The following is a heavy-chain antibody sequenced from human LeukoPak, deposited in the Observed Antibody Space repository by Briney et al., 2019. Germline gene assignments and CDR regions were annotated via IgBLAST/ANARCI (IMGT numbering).Heavy chain of an antibody. CDR1: GGSVSSGSYY. D-gene: IGHD3-10*01. Sequence: PSETLSLTCTVSGGSVSSGSYYWSWIRQPPGKGLEWIGYIYYSGSTNYNPSLRSRVTISVDTSKNQFSLKLSSVTAADTAVYYCARVPDYYGSGSLYYFDYWGQGTLVTVSS. J-gene: IGHJ4*02. V-gene: IGHV4-61*01. CDR2: IYYSGST. CDR3: ARVPDYYGSGSLYYFDY.